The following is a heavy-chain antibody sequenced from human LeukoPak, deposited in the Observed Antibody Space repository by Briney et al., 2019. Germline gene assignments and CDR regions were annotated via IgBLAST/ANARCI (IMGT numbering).Heavy chain of an antibody. CDR1: GFTFSRYY. V-gene: IGHV3-74*01. CDR2: INSDGSST. CDR3: TRVFVGDEYSSSGY. Sequence: GGSLSLSCAAPGFTFSRYYMHWVRQAPGKGLVWVSRINSDGSSTTYADSVKGRFTISRDNAKNTLYLQMNSLKVEDTAVYYCTRVFVGDEYSSSGYWGQGTLVTVSS. D-gene: IGHD6-13*01. J-gene: IGHJ4*02.